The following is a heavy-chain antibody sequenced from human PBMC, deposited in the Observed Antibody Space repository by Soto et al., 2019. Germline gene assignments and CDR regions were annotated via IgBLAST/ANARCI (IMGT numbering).Heavy chain of an antibody. V-gene: IGHV4-59*01. Sequence: SETLSLTCTVSGGSISSYYWSWIRQPPGKGLEWIGYIYYSGSTNYNPSLKSRVTISVDTSKNQFSLKLSSVTAADTAVYYCAGDPFEGYYYYGMDVWGQGTTVTVSS. CDR1: GGSISSYY. CDR3: AGDPFEGYYYYGMDV. J-gene: IGHJ6*01. CDR2: IYYSGST.